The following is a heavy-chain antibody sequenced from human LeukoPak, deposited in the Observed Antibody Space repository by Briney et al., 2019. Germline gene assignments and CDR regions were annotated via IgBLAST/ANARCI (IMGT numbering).Heavy chain of an antibody. D-gene: IGHD3-16*01. CDR1: GGSISNDY. CDR2: IYITGTT. Sequence: SETLSLTCTVSGGSISNDYWGWVRQPAGKGLEWIGHIYITGTTNYNPSLQSRVTMSLDTSKNKFSLKLTSVTAADTAVYYCAKVAPRGGFDIWGQGTMVTVSS. J-gene: IGHJ3*02. CDR3: AKVAPRGGFDI. V-gene: IGHV4-4*07.